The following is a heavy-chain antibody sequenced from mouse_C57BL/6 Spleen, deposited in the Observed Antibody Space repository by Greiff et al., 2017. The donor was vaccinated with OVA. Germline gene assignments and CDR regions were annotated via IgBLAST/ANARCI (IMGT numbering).Heavy chain of an antibody. CDR1: GYTFTDYN. J-gene: IGHJ1*03. D-gene: IGHD1-1*01. CDR3: ARAYSYYYGSSYSWYFDV. V-gene: IGHV1-22*01. Sequence: EVQLVESGPELVKPGASVKMSCKASGYTFTDYNMHWVKQSHGKSLEWIGYINPNNGGTSYNQKFKGKATLTVNKSSSTAYMELRSLTSEDSAVYYCARAYSYYYGSSYSWYFDVWGTGTTVTVSS. CDR2: INPNNGGT.